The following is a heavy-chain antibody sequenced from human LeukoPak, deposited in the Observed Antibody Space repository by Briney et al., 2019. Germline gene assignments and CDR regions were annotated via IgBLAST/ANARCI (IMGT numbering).Heavy chain of an antibody. V-gene: IGHV4-59*11. J-gene: IGHJ3*01. Sequence: SETLSLTCTVSGGSFTTHYWSWIRQPPGKGLEWIGYISYIGSTNYNPSLKSRVTISIDTSKSEVSLMLTSVIAADTAVYYCASDSISMNAFDAWGQGTMVTVSS. CDR1: GGSFTTHY. CDR3: ASDSISMNAFDA. D-gene: IGHD3-22*01. CDR2: ISYIGST.